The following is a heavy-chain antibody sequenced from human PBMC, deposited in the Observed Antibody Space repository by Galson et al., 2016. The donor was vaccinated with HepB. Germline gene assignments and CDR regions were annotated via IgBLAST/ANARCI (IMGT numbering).Heavy chain of an antibody. CDR2: ISSSGPTI. CDR3: ARGGAEMAVAGTAFDY. D-gene: IGHD6-19*01. V-gene: IGHV3-48*03. J-gene: IGHJ4*02. CDR1: GFTFSRYE. Sequence: SLRLSCAASGFTFSRYEMNWVRQAPGKGLEWVSYISSSGPTIYYADSVKGRFTISRDNSKNTLYLQMNSLRAEDTAVYYCARGGAEMAVAGTAFDYWGQGTLVTVSS.